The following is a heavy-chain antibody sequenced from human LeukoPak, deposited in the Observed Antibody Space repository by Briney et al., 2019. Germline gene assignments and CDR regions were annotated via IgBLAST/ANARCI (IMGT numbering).Heavy chain of an antibody. CDR3: ASEGDLDSFDV. CDR1: GGSVSTSRW. D-gene: IGHD2-21*02. CDR2: IYHTGSA. V-gene: IGHV4/OR15-8*01. J-gene: IGHJ3*01. Sequence: NPSETLSLTCVVSGGSVSTSRWWTWVRQPPGKGLEWIGEIYHTGSARYRPSLQSRVNISIDKSKNHFSLTSTSVTAADTAMYYCASEGDLDSFDVWGQGTMVTISS.